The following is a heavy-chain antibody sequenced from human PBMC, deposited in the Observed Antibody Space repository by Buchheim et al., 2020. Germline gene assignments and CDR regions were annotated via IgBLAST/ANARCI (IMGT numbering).Heavy chain of an antibody. Sequence: EVQLLESGGGLVQPGGSLRLSCEASGFTFRSYSINWVRQAPGKGLEWLSYISGSSSPIYYADSVKGRFTIFRDNAKNSLFLQMNSLRDEDTAVYYCARDSSSSSDFDYWGQGTL. CDR1: GFTFRSYS. D-gene: IGHD6-6*01. CDR3: ARDSSSSSDFDY. J-gene: IGHJ4*02. CDR2: ISGSSSPI. V-gene: IGHV3-48*02.